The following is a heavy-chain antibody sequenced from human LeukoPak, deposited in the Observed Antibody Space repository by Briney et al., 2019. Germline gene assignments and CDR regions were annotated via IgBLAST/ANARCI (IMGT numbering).Heavy chain of an antibody. CDR1: GYSISSGYY. D-gene: IGHD2-2*02. Sequence: SVTLSLTCAVSGYSISSGYYWGWIRQPPGKGLEWIGSIYHSGSTYYNPSLKSRVTISVDTSKNQFSLKLSSVTAADTAVYYCARHAYCSSTSCYTNPFDYWGQGTLVTVSS. CDR3: ARHAYCSSTSCYTNPFDY. J-gene: IGHJ4*02. CDR2: IYHSGST. V-gene: IGHV4-38-2*01.